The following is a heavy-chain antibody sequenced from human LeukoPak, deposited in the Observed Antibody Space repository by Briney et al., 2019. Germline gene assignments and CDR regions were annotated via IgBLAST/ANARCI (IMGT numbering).Heavy chain of an antibody. CDR1: GGSFSGYY. D-gene: IGHD1-26*01. CDR2: INHSGST. Sequence: SETLSLTCAVYGGSFSGYYWSWIRQPPGKGLEWIGEINHSGSTNYNPSLKSRVTISVDTSKNQFSLKLSSVTAADTAVYYCARGRGNYYNGWFDPWGQGTLVTVSS. CDR3: ARGRGNYYNGWFDP. J-gene: IGHJ5*02. V-gene: IGHV4-34*01.